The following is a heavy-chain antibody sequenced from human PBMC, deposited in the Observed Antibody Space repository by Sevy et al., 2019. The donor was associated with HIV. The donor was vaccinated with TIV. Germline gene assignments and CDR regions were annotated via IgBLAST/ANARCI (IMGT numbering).Heavy chain of an antibody. CDR3: ARGGYCSSTSCYSGVVYYYYGMDV. CDR2: IGTAGDT. D-gene: IGHD2-2*01. V-gene: IGHV3-13*01. CDR1: GFTFSSYD. Sequence: GGSLRLSCAASGFTFSSYDMHWVRQATGKGLEWVSAIGTAGDTYYPGSVKGRFTISRENAKNSLYLQMNSLRAGDTAVYYCARGGYCSSTSCYSGVVYYYYGMDVWGQGTTATVSS. J-gene: IGHJ6*02.